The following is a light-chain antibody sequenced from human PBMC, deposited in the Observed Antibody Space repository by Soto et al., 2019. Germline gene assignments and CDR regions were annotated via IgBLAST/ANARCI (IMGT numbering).Light chain of an antibody. J-gene: IGKJ2*01. CDR2: AGA. Sequence: DIQMTQSPSSLSASVGDSVTITCRASQSLSAYLSWFQQRPGEAPKLLIYAGATLQSGVPSRFSASASATDFTLIINSLQPEDFATYYCQQSYSIPYTFGQGTKVEIK. CDR3: QQSYSIPYT. CDR1: QSLSAY. V-gene: IGKV1-39*01.